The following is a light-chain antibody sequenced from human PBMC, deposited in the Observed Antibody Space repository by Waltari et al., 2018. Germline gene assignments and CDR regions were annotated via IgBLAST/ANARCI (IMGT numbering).Light chain of an antibody. CDR2: DGS. Sequence: DIQLTQSPPSLSASVGDRVTITCRASQDVTNYVTWYQQKPGKAPKHLNHDGSKLEIVVPSKYSGIQSGTQFARTVRSRQPEDIGTYYGPRYDNLLVCAFGPGTKV. V-gene: IGKV1-33*01. CDR3: PRYDNLLVCA. CDR1: QDVTNY. J-gene: IGKJ3*01.